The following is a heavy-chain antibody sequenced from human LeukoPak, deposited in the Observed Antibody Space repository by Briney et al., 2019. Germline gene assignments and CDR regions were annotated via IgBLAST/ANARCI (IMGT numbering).Heavy chain of an antibody. CDR1: GGSFSGYY. J-gene: IGHJ4*02. CDR3: ARVMADY. CDR2: INHSGST. V-gene: IGHV4-34*01. D-gene: IGHD5-24*01. Sequence: SETLSLTRAVYGGSFSGYYWSWIRQPPGKGLEWIGEINHSGSTNYNPSLKSRVTISVDTSKNQFSLKLSSVTAADTAVYYCARVMADYWGQGTLVTVSS.